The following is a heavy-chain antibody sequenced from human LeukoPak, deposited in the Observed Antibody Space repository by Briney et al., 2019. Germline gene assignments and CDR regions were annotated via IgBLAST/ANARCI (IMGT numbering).Heavy chain of an antibody. D-gene: IGHD4-17*01. CDR2: IVPIVEIT. J-gene: IGHJ5*02. CDR1: GDTLNNDD. CDR3: ARGNYGDPNWFGP. V-gene: IGHV1-69*04. Sequence: SVKVSCKASGDTLNNDDISWVRQAPGRGLEWMGRIVPIVEITNYAENFQGRVTITADKSTNTFYMQLTSLISSDTAIYYCARGNYGDPNWFGPWGQGTLVTVSS.